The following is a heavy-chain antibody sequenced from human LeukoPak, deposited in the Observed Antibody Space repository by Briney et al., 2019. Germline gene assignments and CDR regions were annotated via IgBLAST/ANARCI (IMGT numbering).Heavy chain of an antibody. CDR2: IRYDGSNK. Sequence: PGGSLRLSCAASGFTFSSYGMHWVRQAPGKGLEWVAFIRYDGSNKYYADSVKGRFTISRDNSKNTLYLQMDSLRAEDTAVYYCATGEDYGDSSFDYWGQGTLVTVSS. D-gene: IGHD4-17*01. V-gene: IGHV3-30*02. CDR1: GFTFSSYG. CDR3: ATGEDYGDSSFDY. J-gene: IGHJ4*02.